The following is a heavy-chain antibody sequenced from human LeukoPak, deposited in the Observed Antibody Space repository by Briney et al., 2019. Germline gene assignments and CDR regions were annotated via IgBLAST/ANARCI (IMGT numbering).Heavy chain of an antibody. D-gene: IGHD4-23*01. V-gene: IGHV3-23*01. CDR1: GFTFSTYA. CDR3: AKDYGGSSDAFDI. J-gene: IGHJ3*02. CDR2: ISGSGTST. Sequence: PGGSLRLSCAASGFTFSTYAMSWVRQAPGKGLEWVSSISGSGTSTYYADSVKGRFTISRDKPKNTLYLQMNSLRAEGTALYSCAKDYGGSSDAFDIWGQGTMVTVSS.